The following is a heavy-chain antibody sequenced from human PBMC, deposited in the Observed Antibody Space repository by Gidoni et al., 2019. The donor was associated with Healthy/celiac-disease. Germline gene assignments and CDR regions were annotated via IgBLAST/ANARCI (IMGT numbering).Heavy chain of an antibody. Sequence: QVQLQESGPGLVKPSGTLSLTCAVSGGSISSSNWWSWVRQPPGKGLEWIGEIYHSGSTNYNPSLKSRVTISVDKSKNQFSLKLSSVTAADTAVYYCARGTDDYIWGSYRWIDYWGQGTLVTVSS. V-gene: IGHV4-4*02. D-gene: IGHD3-16*02. CDR2: IYHSGST. CDR3: ARGTDDYIWGSYRWIDY. CDR1: GGSISSSNW. J-gene: IGHJ4*02.